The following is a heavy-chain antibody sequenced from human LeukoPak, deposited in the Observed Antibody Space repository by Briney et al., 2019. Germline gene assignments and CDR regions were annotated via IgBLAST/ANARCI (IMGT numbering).Heavy chain of an antibody. CDR3: ARAPSRPRSGGGDY. CDR1: GGSISSGGYY. Sequence: PSQTLSLTSTGSGGSISSGGYYWSWIRQPPGKGLEWIGEINHSGSTNYNPSLKSRVTISVDTSKNQFSLKLSSVTAADTAVYYCARAPSRPRSGGGDYWGQGTLVTVSS. V-gene: IGHV4-30-2*01. D-gene: IGHD3-10*01. CDR2: INHSGST. J-gene: IGHJ4*02.